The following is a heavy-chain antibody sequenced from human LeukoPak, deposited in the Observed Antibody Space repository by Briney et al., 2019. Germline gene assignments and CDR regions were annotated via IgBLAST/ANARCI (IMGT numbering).Heavy chain of an antibody. Sequence: SETLSLTCAVYGGSFSGYYWSWIRQPPGKGLEWIGEINHSGSTNYNPSLKSRVTISVDTSKNQFSLKLSSVTAADTGVYYCARLVAGGYNRALDYWGQGTLVTVSS. V-gene: IGHV4-34*01. CDR2: INHSGST. CDR3: ARLVAGGYNRALDY. CDR1: GGSFSGYY. D-gene: IGHD5-24*01. J-gene: IGHJ4*02.